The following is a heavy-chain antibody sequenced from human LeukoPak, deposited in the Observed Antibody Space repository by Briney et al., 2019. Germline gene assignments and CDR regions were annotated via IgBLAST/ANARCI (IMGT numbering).Heavy chain of an antibody. D-gene: IGHD3-3*01. V-gene: IGHV4-38-2*01. CDR2: IYHSGST. CDR3: ARQVLWYYDFWSGYPNFDY. Sequence: SETLSLTCAVSGYSISSGYYWGWIRQPPGKGLEWIGSIYHSGSTYYNPSLKSRVTISVDTSKNQFSLKLSSVTAADTAVYYCARQVLWYYDFWSGYPNFDYLGQGTLVTVSS. J-gene: IGHJ4*02. CDR1: GYSISSGYY.